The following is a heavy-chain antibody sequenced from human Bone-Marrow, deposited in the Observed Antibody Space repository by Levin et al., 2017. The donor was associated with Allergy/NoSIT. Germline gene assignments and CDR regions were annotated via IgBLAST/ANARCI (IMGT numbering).Heavy chain of an antibody. CDR1: GGSISSSSYY. V-gene: IGHV4-39*07. CDR2: IYYSGST. D-gene: IGHD3-22*01. J-gene: IGHJ3*02. CDR3: ARGNIAYSSGYYDAFDI. Sequence: PSETLSLTCTVSGGSISSSSYYWGWIRQPPGKGLEWIGSIYYSGSTYYNPSLKSRVTISVDTSKNQFSLKLSSVTAADTAVYYCARGNIAYSSGYYDAFDIWGQGTMVTVSS.